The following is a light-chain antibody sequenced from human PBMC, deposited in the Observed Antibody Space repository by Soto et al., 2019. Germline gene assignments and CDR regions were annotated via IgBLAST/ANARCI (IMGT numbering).Light chain of an antibody. Sequence: QSVLTQPASVSGSPGQSITIPCRGTSSDVGSYNVVSWYQQHPGKAPKLVIYDVSNRPSGVSPRFSGAKSGNTASLTIAGLQAEDEADYYCSSYTRRSTYVFGTGT. CDR1: SSDVGSYNV. V-gene: IGLV2-14*03. CDR2: DVS. CDR3: SSYTRRSTYV. J-gene: IGLJ1*01.